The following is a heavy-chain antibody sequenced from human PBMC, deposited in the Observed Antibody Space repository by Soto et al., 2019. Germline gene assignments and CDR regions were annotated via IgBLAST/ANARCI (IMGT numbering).Heavy chain of an antibody. CDR2: ISARNGDT. Sequence: QVHLVQSGAEVKKPGASVKASCKGSGYTFTSYGITWVRQAPGQGLEWMGWISARNGDTDYAQKRQGRVTVTRDTSTSTAYMELRSLRSDDTAVYYCARGRYGDYWGQGALVTVSS. CDR1: GYTFTSYG. D-gene: IGHD1-1*01. J-gene: IGHJ4*02. CDR3: ARGRYGDY. V-gene: IGHV1-18*01.